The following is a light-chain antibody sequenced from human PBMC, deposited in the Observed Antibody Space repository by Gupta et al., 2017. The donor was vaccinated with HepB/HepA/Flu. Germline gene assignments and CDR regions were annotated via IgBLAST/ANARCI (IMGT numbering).Light chain of an antibody. Sequence: EIVLTQSPATLSVSPGERATLSCRASQSVATNLAWYQQRPGQAPRLLIYDASTRATGVPTRFSGSGSGTEFTLTIAGLQSEDFAVYYCQQNNNWPRTFGQGTNVEIK. CDR2: DAS. V-gene: IGKV3-15*01. J-gene: IGKJ1*01. CDR3: QQNNNWPRT. CDR1: QSVATN.